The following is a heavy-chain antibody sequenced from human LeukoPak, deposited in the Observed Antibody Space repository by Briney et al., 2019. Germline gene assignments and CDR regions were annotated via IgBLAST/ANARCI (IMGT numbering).Heavy chain of an antibody. J-gene: IGHJ5*02. CDR1: GFTFSDYW. CDR2: IKQDGSEK. V-gene: IGHV3-7*01. CDR3: PRDLYYFDSSGYYASDL. D-gene: IGHD3-22*01. Sequence: GGSLRLSCAASGFTFSDYWMSWVRQAPGKGLEWVANIKQDGSEKHYVDSLRGRFTISRDNAKNSLDLQMNSLRAEDTAVYFCPRDLYYFDSSGYYASDLWGQGTLVTVSS.